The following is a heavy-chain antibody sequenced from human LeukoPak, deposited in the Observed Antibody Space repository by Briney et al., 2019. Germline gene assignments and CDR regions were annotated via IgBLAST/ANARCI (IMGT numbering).Heavy chain of an antibody. D-gene: IGHD6-19*01. CDR1: GFTFSSYW. CDR3: ARDMNWQWLVKYYYYYMDV. J-gene: IGHJ6*03. V-gene: IGHV3-7*01. Sequence: GSLRLSCAASGFTFSSYWMSWVRQAPGKGLEWVPNIKQDGSEKYYVDSVKGRFTISRDNAKNSLYLQMNSLRAEDTAVYYCARDMNWQWLVKYYYYYMDVWGKGTTVTVSS. CDR2: IKQDGSEK.